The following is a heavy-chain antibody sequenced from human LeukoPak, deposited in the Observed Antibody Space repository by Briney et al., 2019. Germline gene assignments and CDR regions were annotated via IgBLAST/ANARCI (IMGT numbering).Heavy chain of an antibody. V-gene: IGHV4-39*02. D-gene: IGHD3-3*01. CDR3: ARGTLTTHSYYDFWSGYPNP. Sequence: KTSETLSPTCTVSGDSVSSSPYYWGWIRQPPGKGLEWIASIRHRGNTFYNPSFKSRVTISVDTSNNRLSLRLSSVTAADTAVYYCARGTLTTHSYYDFWSGYPNPWSQGTLVTVSS. CDR1: GDSVSSSPYY. CDR2: IRHRGNT. J-gene: IGHJ5*02.